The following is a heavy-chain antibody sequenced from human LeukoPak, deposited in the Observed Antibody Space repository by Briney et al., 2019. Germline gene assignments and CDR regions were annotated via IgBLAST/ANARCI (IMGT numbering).Heavy chain of an antibody. J-gene: IGHJ4*02. CDR3: AKGGCTSGYCGFDY. Sequence: PGRSLRLSCAASGFTFSSYGMHWVRQAPGKGLEWVAVISYDGSNKYYADSVKGRFTISRDNSKNTLYLQMNSLRAEDTAVYYCAKGGCTSGYCGFDYWGQGTLVTVSS. CDR1: GFTFSSYG. CDR2: ISYDGSNK. V-gene: IGHV3-30*18. D-gene: IGHD3-22*01.